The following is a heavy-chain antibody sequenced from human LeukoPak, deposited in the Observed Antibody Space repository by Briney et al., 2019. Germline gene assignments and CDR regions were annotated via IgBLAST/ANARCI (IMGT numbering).Heavy chain of an antibody. CDR2: ISGSGGST. Sequence: PGRSLRLSCAASGFTFSSYAMSWVRQAPGKGLEWVSAISGSGGSTYYADSVKGRFTISRDNSKNTLYLQMNSLRAEDTAVYYCAKDLAVRSSFVEAGYWGQGTLVTVSS. D-gene: IGHD6-6*01. V-gene: IGHV3-23*01. CDR1: GFTFSSYA. CDR3: AKDLAVRSSFVEAGY. J-gene: IGHJ4*02.